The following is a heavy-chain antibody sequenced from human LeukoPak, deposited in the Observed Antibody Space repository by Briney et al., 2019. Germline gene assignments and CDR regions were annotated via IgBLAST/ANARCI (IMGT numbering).Heavy chain of an antibody. J-gene: IGHJ5*02. D-gene: IGHD4-17*01. CDR1: GYTFTGYY. Sequence: ASVKVSCKASGYTFTGYYMEWVRQAPGQGLEWMGWINPNSGGTKYEQKFQGRVAMTRDTSISTAYMELSRLRFDDTAMYYCARFYGGDYSPYNWFDPWGQGTLVTVSS. V-gene: IGHV1-2*02. CDR3: ARFYGGDYSPYNWFDP. CDR2: INPNSGGT.